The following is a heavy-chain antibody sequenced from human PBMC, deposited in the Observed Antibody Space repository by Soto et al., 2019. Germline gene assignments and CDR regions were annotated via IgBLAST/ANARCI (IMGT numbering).Heavy chain of an antibody. J-gene: IGHJ6*02. V-gene: IGHV4-31*03. D-gene: IGHD4-4*01. CDR1: GGSISSGGYY. Sequence: PSETLSLTCTVSGGSISSGGYYWSWIRQHPGKGLEWIGYIYYSGSTYYNPSLKSRVTISVDTSKNQFSLKLSSVTAADTAVYYCARDDYSNEYYYYGMDVWGQGTTVTVSS. CDR2: IYYSGST. CDR3: ARDDYSNEYYYYGMDV.